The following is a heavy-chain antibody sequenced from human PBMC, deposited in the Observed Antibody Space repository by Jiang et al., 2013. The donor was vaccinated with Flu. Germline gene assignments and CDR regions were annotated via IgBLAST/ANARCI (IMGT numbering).Heavy chain of an antibody. J-gene: IGHJ4*02. CDR1: GGSIGSHY. V-gene: IGHV4-59*11. CDR3: ARSIVPRTYYYFDS. Sequence: GSGLVKPSETLSLTCTVSGGSIGSHYWIWIRQPPGRGLEWIGHIYYTGTTNYNPSLKSRVTISVDTSKNQFSLKLTSVTAADTAMYYCARSIVPRTYYYFDSWGQGTLVTVSS. CDR2: IYYTGTT. D-gene: IGHD2-2*01.